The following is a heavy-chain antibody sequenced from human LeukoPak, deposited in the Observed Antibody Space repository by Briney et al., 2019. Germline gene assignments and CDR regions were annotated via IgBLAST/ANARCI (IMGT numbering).Heavy chain of an antibody. CDR2: ISSSSSYI. D-gene: IGHD6-19*01. CDR1: GFTFSSYS. J-gene: IGHJ3*02. CDR3: ARDIRLHGAVAGRGAFDI. V-gene: IGHV3-21*01. Sequence: GGSLRLSCAASGFTFSSYSMNWVRQAPGKGLEWVSSISSSSSYIYYADSVKGRFTISRDNAKNSLYLQMNSLRAEDTAVYYCARDIRLHGAVAGRGAFDIWGQGTMVTVSS.